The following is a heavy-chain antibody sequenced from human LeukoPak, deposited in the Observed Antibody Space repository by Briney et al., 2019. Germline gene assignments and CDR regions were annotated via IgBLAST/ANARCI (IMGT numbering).Heavy chain of an antibody. D-gene: IGHD5-24*01. Sequence: SETLSLTCTVSGGSISSYYWSWIRQPPGKGLEWIGYIYYSWSTNYNPSLKSRVTISVDTSKNQFSLKLSSVTAADTAVYYCARGFKRRDGYNPPNPNYYYYMDVWGKGTTVTVSS. J-gene: IGHJ6*03. V-gene: IGHV4-59*01. CDR3: ARGFKRRDGYNPPNPNYYYYMDV. CDR1: GGSISSYY. CDR2: IYYSWST.